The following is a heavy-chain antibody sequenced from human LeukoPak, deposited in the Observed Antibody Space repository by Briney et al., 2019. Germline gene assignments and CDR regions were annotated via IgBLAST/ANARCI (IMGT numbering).Heavy chain of an antibody. CDR2: IYYDGST. D-gene: IGHD3-3*01. CDR3: ARPLRINCGMDV. J-gene: IGHJ6*02. V-gene: IGHV3-53*01. CDR1: GFTVSSNY. Sequence: GGTLRLSCAASGFTVSSNYMSWLRQTPGKGLEWVSIIYYDGSTYYADSVKGRFTISRDNSKNTMYLQMNSLRAEDTAVYYCARPLRINCGMDVWGQGTTVTVSS.